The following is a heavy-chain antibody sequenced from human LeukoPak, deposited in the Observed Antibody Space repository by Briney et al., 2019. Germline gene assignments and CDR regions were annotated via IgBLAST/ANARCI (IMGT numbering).Heavy chain of an antibody. CDR1: GGSISSYY. J-gene: IGHJ5*02. CDR2: IYYSGST. Sequence: SETLSLTCTVSGGSISSYYWSWIRQPPGKGLEWIGYIYYSGSTNYNPSLKSRVTISVDTSKNQFSLKLSSVTAADTAVYYCARLPWGRYFDWLLPNNWFDPWGQGTLVTVSS. CDR3: ARLPWGRYFDWLLPNNWFDP. V-gene: IGHV4-59*12. D-gene: IGHD3-9*01.